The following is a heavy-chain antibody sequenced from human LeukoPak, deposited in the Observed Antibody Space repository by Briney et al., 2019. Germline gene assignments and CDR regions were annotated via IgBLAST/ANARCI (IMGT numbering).Heavy chain of an antibody. CDR2: IYSGGST. V-gene: IGHV3-53*01. CDR1: GFTVSDNY. D-gene: IGHD3-10*01. Sequence: GGSLRLSCAASGFTVSDNYMTWVRQAPGKGLEWVSVIYSGGSTYYADSVKGRFTISRDNSKNTLYLQMNSLRAEDTAVYYCAKDLRGHDAFDIWGQGTMVTVSS. J-gene: IGHJ3*02. CDR3: AKDLRGHDAFDI.